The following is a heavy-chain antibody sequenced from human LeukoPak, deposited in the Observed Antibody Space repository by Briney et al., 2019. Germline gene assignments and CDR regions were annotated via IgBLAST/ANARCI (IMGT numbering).Heavy chain of an antibody. D-gene: IGHD5/OR15-5a*01. V-gene: IGHV4-59*01. J-gene: IGHJ6*02. CDR1: GGSIGSYH. Sequence: PSETLSLTCSVSGGSIGSYHWSWIRQPPGKGLEWIGHVHCTWNTKYNPSLTGRVSISLDRSKNQFSLSLSSLTAADTAVYYCARVASKGGMDVWGQGTTVIVSS. CDR3: ARVASKGGMDV. CDR2: VHCTWNT.